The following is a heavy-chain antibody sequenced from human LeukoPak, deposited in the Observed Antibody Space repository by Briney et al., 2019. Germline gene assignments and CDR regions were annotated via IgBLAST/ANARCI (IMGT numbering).Heavy chain of an antibody. CDR3: AREPSGSYSDAFDI. CDR2: INHSGST. V-gene: IGHV4-34*01. CDR1: GGSFSGYY. D-gene: IGHD1-26*01. J-gene: IGHJ3*02. Sequence: ETLSLTCAVYGGSFSGYYWSWIRQPPGKGLEWIGEINHSGSTNYNPSLKSRVTISVDTSKNQFSLKLSSVTAADTAVYYCAREPSGSYSDAFDIWGQGTMVTVSS.